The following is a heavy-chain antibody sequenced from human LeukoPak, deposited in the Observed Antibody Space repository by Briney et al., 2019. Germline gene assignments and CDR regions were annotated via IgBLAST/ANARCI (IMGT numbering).Heavy chain of an antibody. V-gene: IGHV1-2*02. CDR1: GYTFTVYY. D-gene: IGHD6-6*01. Sequence: ASVTVSFKASGYTFTVYYMHWVRQAPGQGLEWMGWINPNSGGTNYAQKFQGRVTITRDTSISTAYMELSRLRSDDTAVYYCARVLSIAGDYWGQGTLVTVSS. CDR3: ARVLSIAGDY. CDR2: INPNSGGT. J-gene: IGHJ4*02.